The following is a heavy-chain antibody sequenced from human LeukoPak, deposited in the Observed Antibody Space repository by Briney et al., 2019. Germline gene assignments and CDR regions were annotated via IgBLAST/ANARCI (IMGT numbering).Heavy chain of an antibody. CDR2: MYHSGST. D-gene: IGHD4-11*01. J-gene: IGHJ4*01. Sequence: PSETLSLTCTVSGYSISGGYYWGWIRQPPGKGLEWIASMYHSGSTYYSPSLRSRVTISVDTSKNQVSLKLSSVTAADTAVYYCVRLDYNNYVKDDYWGQGTLVIVSS. CDR3: VRLDYNNYVKDDY. V-gene: IGHV4-38-2*02. CDR1: GYSISGGYY.